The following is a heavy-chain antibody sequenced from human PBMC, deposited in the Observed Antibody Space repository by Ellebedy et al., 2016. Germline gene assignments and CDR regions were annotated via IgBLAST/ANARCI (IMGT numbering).Heavy chain of an antibody. J-gene: IGHJ6*02. CDR1: GFSFSNYG. Sequence: GGSLRLXXAASGFSFSNYGMHWVRQAPGKGLEWVAVIWYDGSSKSYADSVKGRFTISRDKSKMYLQMNSLRVEDTAVYYCARVRSPDLYKNQAMDVWGQGTTVTVSS. CDR2: IWYDGSSK. V-gene: IGHV3-33*01. D-gene: IGHD1-14*01. CDR3: ARVRSPDLYKNQAMDV.